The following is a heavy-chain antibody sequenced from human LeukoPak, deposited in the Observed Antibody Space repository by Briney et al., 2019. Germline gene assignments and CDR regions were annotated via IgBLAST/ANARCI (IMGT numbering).Heavy chain of an antibody. V-gene: IGHV3-30*18. CDR2: ISYDGSNK. CDR3: AKILHGAAAGTGPDY. CDR1: GFTFSSYG. Sequence: GRSLRLSRAASGFTFSSYGMHWVRQAPGKGLEWVAVISYDGSNKYYADSVKGRFTISRDNSKNTVYLQMNSLRGEDTAVYYCAKILHGAAAGTGPDYWGQGTLVTFSS. J-gene: IGHJ4*02. D-gene: IGHD6-13*01.